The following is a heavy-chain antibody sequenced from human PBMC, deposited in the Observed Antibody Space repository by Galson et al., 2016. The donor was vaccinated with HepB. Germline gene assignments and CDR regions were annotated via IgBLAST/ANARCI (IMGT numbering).Heavy chain of an antibody. V-gene: IGHV3-30-3*01. CDR3: ARVRTPNYYGSGNYYYYAMDV. J-gene: IGHJ6*02. D-gene: IGHD3-10*01. Sequence: VAVITYDGSNTYYADAVKGRFTISRDNSKNTLYLQMNSLRAEDTAVYYCARVRTPNYYGSGNYYYYAMDVWGQGTTVTVSS. CDR2: ITYDGSNT.